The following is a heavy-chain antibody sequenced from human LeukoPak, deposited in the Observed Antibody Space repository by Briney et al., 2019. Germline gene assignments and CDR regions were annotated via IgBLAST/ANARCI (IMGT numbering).Heavy chain of an antibody. CDR3: ATGPTMPEPDTSPGLLDF. CDR2: VDPESGAA. J-gene: IGHJ4*02. CDR1: GYSLTELS. D-gene: IGHD2-2*01. V-gene: IGHV1-24*01. Sequence: ASVKVPCKVSGYSLTELSTHWVRQAPGKGLEWMGGVDPESGAAMYAQKLQGRVTMTEDTSTDTAYMELNCLTSDDTAVYYCATGPTMPEPDTSPGLLDFWGQGTLVTVSS.